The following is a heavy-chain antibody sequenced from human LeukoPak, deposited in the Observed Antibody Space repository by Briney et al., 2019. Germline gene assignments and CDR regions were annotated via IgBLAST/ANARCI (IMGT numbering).Heavy chain of an antibody. D-gene: IGHD6-19*01. Sequence: GSLRLSCAASGFTFSSYSMNWVRQAPGKGLEWVSYISSSSSTIYYADSVKGRFTISRDNAKNSLYLQMNSLRAEDTAVYYCARDLTGYSSGWTYWGQGTLVTVSS. CDR1: GFTFSSYS. V-gene: IGHV3-48*04. CDR2: ISSSSSTI. CDR3: ARDLTGYSSGWTY. J-gene: IGHJ4*02.